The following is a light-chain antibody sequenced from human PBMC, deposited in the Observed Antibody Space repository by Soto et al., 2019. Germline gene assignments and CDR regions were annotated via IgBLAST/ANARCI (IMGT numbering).Light chain of an antibody. J-gene: IGKJ5*01. CDR2: AGS. Sequence: DIQMTQSPSSLSASVGDRVIITCRASQGIRDDLDWYQQKPGKAPKRLIYAGSTLQSGVPSRFSGSGSGTEFTLTISSLQPGDFATYYCLQHINYPHTFGQGTRLEIK. V-gene: IGKV1-17*01. CDR3: LQHINYPHT. CDR1: QGIRDD.